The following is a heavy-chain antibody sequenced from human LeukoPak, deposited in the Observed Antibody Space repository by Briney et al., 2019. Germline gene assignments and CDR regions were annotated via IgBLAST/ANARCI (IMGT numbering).Heavy chain of an antibody. CDR1: GFTFSSYA. CDR3: AKRIVVVPAAMLGFDP. CDR2: ISGSGGST. J-gene: IGHJ5*02. Sequence: GGSLRLSCAASGFTFSSYAMSWVRQAPGKGLEWVSAISGSGGSTYYADSVKGRFTISRDNSKNTLYLQMNSLRAEDTAVYYCAKRIVVVPAAMLGFDPWGQGTLVTVSS. D-gene: IGHD2-2*01. V-gene: IGHV3-23*01.